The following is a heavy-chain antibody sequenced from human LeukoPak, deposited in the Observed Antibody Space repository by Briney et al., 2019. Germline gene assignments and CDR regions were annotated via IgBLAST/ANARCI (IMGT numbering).Heavy chain of an antibody. Sequence: PSETLSLTCTVSGGSISSSSYYWGWIRQSPGKGLEWIGSIYYSGSTYYNPSLKSRVTISVDTSKNQFSLKLSSVTAADTAVYYCALLWLETDYWGQGTLVTVSS. CDR3: ALLWLETDY. CDR2: IYYSGST. V-gene: IGHV4-39*01. CDR1: GGSISSSSYY. J-gene: IGHJ4*02. D-gene: IGHD3-10*01.